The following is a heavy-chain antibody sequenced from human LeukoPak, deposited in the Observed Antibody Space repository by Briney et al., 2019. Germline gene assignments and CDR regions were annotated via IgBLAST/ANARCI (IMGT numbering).Heavy chain of an antibody. CDR1: GDSMTSGGYY. J-gene: IGHJ4*02. CDR2: IYYSGSA. Sequence: SQTLSLTCTVSGDSMTSGGYYWGWIRQPPGKGLEWIGCIYYSGSAYYTPSLKSRVTISIDTSKNQFSLKLSSVTAADTAVYYCARQSSNSAIDYWGQGTLVTVSS. CDR3: ARQSSNSAIDY. V-gene: IGHV4-39*01. D-gene: IGHD6-13*01.